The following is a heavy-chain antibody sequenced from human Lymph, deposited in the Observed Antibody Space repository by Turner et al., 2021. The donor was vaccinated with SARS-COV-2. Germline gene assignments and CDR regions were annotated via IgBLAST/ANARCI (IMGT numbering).Heavy chain of an antibody. J-gene: IGHJ6*02. CDR1: GFTFSSYG. V-gene: IGHV3-33*01. Sequence: QVQLVESGVGVVQPGRSLRLSCAASGFTFSSYGMHWVRQAPGKGLEWVAVIWDDGSNKYYADSVKGRFTISRDNSKNTLYLQMNSLRAEDTAVYYCARVKGYNGYDLRYYYGMDVWGQGTTVTVSS. D-gene: IGHD5-12*01. CDR3: ARVKGYNGYDLRYYYGMDV. CDR2: IWDDGSNK.